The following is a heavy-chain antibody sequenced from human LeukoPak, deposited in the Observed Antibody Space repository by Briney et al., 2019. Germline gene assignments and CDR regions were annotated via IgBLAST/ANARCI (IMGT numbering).Heavy chain of an antibody. D-gene: IGHD2-15*01. Sequence: SETLSLTCTVSGGSISSGDYYWSWIRQPPGKGLEWIGYIYYSGSTYYNPSLKSRVTISVDTSKNQFSLKLSSVTAADTAVYYCARERGGYWYFDLWGRGALVTVSS. CDR2: IYYSGST. V-gene: IGHV4-30-4*01. CDR3: ARERGGYWYFDL. J-gene: IGHJ2*01. CDR1: GGSISSGDYY.